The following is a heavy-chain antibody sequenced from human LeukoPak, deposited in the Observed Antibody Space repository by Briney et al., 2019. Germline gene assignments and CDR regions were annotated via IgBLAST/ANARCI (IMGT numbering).Heavy chain of an antibody. J-gene: IGHJ6*03. V-gene: IGHV3-30*02. D-gene: IGHD6-19*01. CDR1: GFTFSSYG. CDR3: AKVAAPGIAVAGTVNYYYYYMDV. Sequence: PGGSLRLSCAASGFTFSSYGMHWVRQAPGKGLEWVAFIRYDGSNKYYADSVKGRFTISRDNSKNTLYLQMNSLRAEDTAVYYCAKVAAPGIAVAGTVNYYYYYMDVWGKGTTVTISS. CDR2: IRYDGSNK.